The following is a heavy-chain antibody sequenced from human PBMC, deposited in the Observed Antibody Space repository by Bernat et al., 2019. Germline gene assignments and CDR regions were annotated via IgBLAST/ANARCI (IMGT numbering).Heavy chain of an antibody. CDR2: IKSKTDGGTT. CDR1: GFTFSNAW. J-gene: IGHJ4*02. CDR3: TTDVDTAMVTSRTVD. D-gene: IGHD5-18*01. Sequence: EVQLVESGGGLVKPGGSLRLSCAASGFTFSNAWMSWVRQAPGKGLEWVGRIKSKTDGGTTDYAAPVKGRFTISRDDSKNTLYPQMNSLKTEDTAVYYCTTDVDTAMVTSRTVDWGQGTLVTVSS. V-gene: IGHV3-15*01.